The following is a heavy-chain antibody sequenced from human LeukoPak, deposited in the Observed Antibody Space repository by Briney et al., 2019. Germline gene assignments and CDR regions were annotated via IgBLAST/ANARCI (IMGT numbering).Heavy chain of an antibody. CDR1: GGTFSSYA. CDR2: IIPIVGIA. CDR3: ARDGEMATIYSDY. Sequence: GASVKVSCKASGGTFSSYALSWVRQAPGQGLEWMGTIIPIVGIANYAQKFQGRATITADKSTSTAYMELSSLRSEDTAVYYCARDGEMATIYSDYWGQGTLVTVSS. V-gene: IGHV1-69*04. J-gene: IGHJ4*02. D-gene: IGHD5-24*01.